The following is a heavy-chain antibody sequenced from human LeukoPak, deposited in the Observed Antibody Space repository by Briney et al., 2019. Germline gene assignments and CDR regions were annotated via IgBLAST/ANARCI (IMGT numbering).Heavy chain of an antibody. CDR2: ISSSSSYI. D-gene: IGHD2-8*01. J-gene: IGHJ5*02. CDR3: ARDLSSVYATNWFDP. Sequence: GGSLRLSCAASGFTFSSYSMNWVRQAPGKGLEWVSSISSSSSYIYYADSVKRRFTISRDNAKNSLYLQMNSLRAEDTAVYYCARDLSSVYATNWFDPWGQGTLVTVSS. CDR1: GFTFSSYS. V-gene: IGHV3-21*01.